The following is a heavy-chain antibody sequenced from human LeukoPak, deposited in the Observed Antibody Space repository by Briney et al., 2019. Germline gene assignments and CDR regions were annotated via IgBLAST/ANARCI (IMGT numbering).Heavy chain of an antibody. CDR2: INHSGST. D-gene: IGHD6-13*01. V-gene: IGHV4-34*01. J-gene: IGHJ5*02. Sequence: SETLSLTCAVYGGSFSGYYWCWIRQPPGKGLEWIGEINHSGSTNYNPSLKSRVTISLDTSKKHFSLKLSSVTAADTAVYYCARKGGGQLVNTRRWFDPWGQGTLVTVSS. CDR3: ARKGGGQLVNTRRWFDP. CDR1: GGSFSGYY.